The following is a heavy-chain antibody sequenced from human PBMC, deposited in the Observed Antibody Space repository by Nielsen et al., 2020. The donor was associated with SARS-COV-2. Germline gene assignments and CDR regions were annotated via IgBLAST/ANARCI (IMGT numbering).Heavy chain of an antibody. CDR3: AKDETTSGVNFFHY. D-gene: IGHD7-27*01. Sequence: GESLKISCAASGFTFSSYGIHWVRQAPGKGLEWVAVASSDGSKKYYADSVKGRFTISRDNSKNTLYLQMNSLRAEDTAVYFCAKDETTSGVNFFHYWGQGALVTVSS. V-gene: IGHV3-30*18. J-gene: IGHJ4*02. CDR1: GFTFSSYG. CDR2: ASSDGSKK.